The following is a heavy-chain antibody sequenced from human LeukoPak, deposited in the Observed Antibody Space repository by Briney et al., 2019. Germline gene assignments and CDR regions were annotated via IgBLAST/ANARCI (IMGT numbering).Heavy chain of an antibody. CDR3: ASSTYYDILTGYYNVKSYYYYYMDV. J-gene: IGHJ6*03. V-gene: IGHV1-69*01. CDR2: IIPIFGTA. Sequence: SVKVSCKASGGTFSSYAISWVRQAPGQGLEWMGGIIPIFGTANYAQKFQGRVTITADESTSTAYMELSSLRSEDTAVYYCASSTYYDILTGYYNVKSYYYYYMDVWGKGTTVTISS. D-gene: IGHD3-9*01. CDR1: GGTFSSYA.